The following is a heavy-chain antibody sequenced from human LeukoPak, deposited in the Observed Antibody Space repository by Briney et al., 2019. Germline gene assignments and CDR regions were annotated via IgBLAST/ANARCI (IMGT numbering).Heavy chain of an antibody. CDR1: GYSFTSYW. CDR3: AGHSFDTVNAFDV. CDR2: IYPGDSDT. Sequence: GESLKISCKGSGYSFTSYWIGWVRQMPGKGLEWMGIIYPGDSDTRYSPSFQGQVTISADKSSSTAYLQWRSLKASDTAMYYCAGHSFDTVNAFDVWGQGTIAIFS. D-gene: IGHD2-2*02. J-gene: IGHJ3*01. V-gene: IGHV5-51*01.